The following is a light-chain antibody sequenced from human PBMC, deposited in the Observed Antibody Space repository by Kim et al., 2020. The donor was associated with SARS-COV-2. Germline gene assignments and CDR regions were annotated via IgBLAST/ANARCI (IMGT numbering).Light chain of an antibody. J-gene: IGLJ3*02. CDR1: SSDIGGYNY. CDR3: SSHAGNNNWKV. V-gene: IGLV2-8*01. Sequence: QSALTQPPSASGSPGQSVTISCTGTSSDIGGYNYVSWYQQHPGKAPKLMIYEVSKRPSGVPDRFSGSKSGNTASLTVSGLQAEDEADYYCSSHAGNNNWKVFGGGTKLTVL. CDR2: EVS.